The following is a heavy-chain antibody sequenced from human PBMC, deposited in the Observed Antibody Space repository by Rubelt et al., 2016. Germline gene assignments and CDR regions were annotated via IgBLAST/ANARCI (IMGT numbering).Heavy chain of an antibody. V-gene: IGHV4-61*05. J-gene: IGHJ3*02. Sequence: QLQLQESGPGLVKPSETLSLTCTVSGGSISSTSYYWGWIRQPPGKGLEWIGYIYYSGSTNYNPPLKSRVTISVETSKNQISLKLSSVTAADTAVDYCARRPSRDAVDIWGQGTKVTVSA. CDR2: IYYSGST. CDR3: ARRPSRDAVDI. CDR1: GGSISSTSYY.